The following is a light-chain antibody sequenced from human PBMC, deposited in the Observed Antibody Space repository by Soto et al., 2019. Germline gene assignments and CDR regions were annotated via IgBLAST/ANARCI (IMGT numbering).Light chain of an antibody. CDR2: DDN. V-gene: IGLV1-51*01. CDR1: SSNIGKRY. J-gene: IGLJ2*01. CDR3: GTWDNSLRVV. Sequence: QSVLTQPPSVSAAPGQKVTISCSGSSSNIGKRYVAWYQQFPGTAPKLLLYDDNKRPSGIPDRFSGSKSDTSATLGITGLQTGDEADYYCGTWDNSLRVVFGGGTKLTVL.